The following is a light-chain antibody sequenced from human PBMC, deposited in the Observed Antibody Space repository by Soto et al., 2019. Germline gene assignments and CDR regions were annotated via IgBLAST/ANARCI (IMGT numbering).Light chain of an antibody. CDR2: EVS. CDR1: SSVVVSYTL. J-gene: IGLJ1*01. V-gene: IGLV2-23*02. CDR3: CSYAGSSTYV. Sequence: QSLLTQPASVSGAPGESITISCTGTSSVVVSYTLVSWYQQHTGKAPKLMIYEVSKRPPGVSNRFSGPKSGNTASLTISGLQGEDEADYYCCSYAGSSTYVFGTGTRSPA.